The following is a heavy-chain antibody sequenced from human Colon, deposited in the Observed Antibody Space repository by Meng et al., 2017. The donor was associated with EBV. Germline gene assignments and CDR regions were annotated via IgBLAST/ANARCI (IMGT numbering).Heavy chain of an antibody. D-gene: IGHD3-22*01. CDR3: AKGGPYPDSSGFHWYFDL. J-gene: IGHJ2*01. Sequence: VQLALSGFELNTPGASVQVSCKASGYTFINYAINWVRQAPGQGLEWMGWINTHTGNPTYGQGFTGRFVLSSDTSVSTANLQISSLKAEDTAVYYCAKGGPYPDSSGFHWYFDLWGRGTLVTVSS. CDR2: INTHTGNP. V-gene: IGHV7-4-1*02. CDR1: GYTFINYA.